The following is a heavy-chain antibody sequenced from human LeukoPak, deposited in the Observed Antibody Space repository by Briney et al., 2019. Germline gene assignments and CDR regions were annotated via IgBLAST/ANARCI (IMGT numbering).Heavy chain of an antibody. CDR1: GFTFSDYY. Sequence: GGSLRLACAASGFTFSDYYMSWIRQAPGKGLEWVSYISSSSSYTNYADSVKGRFTISRDNAKNSLYLQMNSLRAEDTAVYYCARGCSSSWCYYFDSWGQGTLVTVSS. CDR2: ISSSSSYT. D-gene: IGHD6-13*01. CDR3: ARGCSSSWCYYFDS. V-gene: IGHV3-11*03. J-gene: IGHJ4*02.